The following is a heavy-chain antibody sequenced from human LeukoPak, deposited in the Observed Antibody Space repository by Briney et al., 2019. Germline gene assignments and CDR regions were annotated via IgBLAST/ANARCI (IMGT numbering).Heavy chain of an antibody. CDR2: IIPIFGTA. V-gene: IGHV1-69*05. Sequence: GGSVKDSCKGSGGTFRSYPMSWVRQAPGQGLEWMGGIIPIFGTANYAQKFQGRVTITTDESTSTAYMELSSLRSEDTAVYYCARDNGRGSGWFHYYYYMDVWGKGTTVTVSS. CDR3: ARDNGRGSGWFHYYYYMDV. J-gene: IGHJ6*03. D-gene: IGHD6-19*01. CDR1: GGTFRSYP.